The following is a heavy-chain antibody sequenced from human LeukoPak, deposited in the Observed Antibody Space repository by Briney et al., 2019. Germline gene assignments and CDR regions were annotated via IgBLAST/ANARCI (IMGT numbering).Heavy chain of an antibody. Sequence: PSETLSLTCTVSGGSISGSSYYWGWIRQPPGKGLEWIGTIYYRGNTYYNPSLKSRVSISVDTSKNQFSLSLRSVTAADTAVYYCARGRRYFDWSESLDYWGQGTLVTVSS. D-gene: IGHD3-9*01. J-gene: IGHJ4*02. CDR3: ARGRRYFDWSESLDY. CDR2: IYYRGNT. V-gene: IGHV4-39*07. CDR1: GGSISGSSYY.